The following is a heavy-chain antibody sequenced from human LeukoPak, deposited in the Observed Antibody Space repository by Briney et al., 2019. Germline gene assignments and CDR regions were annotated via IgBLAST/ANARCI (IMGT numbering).Heavy chain of an antibody. CDR3: ARGPYSSSIYYYYYYMDV. Sequence: GGSLRLSCAASGFTFSSYEMNWVRRAPGKGLEWVSYIGSSGSTIYYADSVKGRFTISRDNAKNSLYLQMNSLRAEDTAVYYCARGPYSSSIYYYYYYMDVWGKGTTVTVSS. J-gene: IGHJ6*03. CDR2: IGSSGSTI. D-gene: IGHD6-6*01. CDR1: GFTFSSYE. V-gene: IGHV3-48*03.